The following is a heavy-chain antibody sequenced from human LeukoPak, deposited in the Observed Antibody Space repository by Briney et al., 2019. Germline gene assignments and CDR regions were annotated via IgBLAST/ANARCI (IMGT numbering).Heavy chain of an antibody. V-gene: IGHV3-21*01. CDR1: GFTFSSYS. CDR3: ARVGFGVVGYYYMDV. J-gene: IGHJ6*03. D-gene: IGHD3-3*01. CDR2: ISSSSSYI. Sequence: GGSLRLSCAASGFTFSSYSMNWVRQAPGKGLEWVSSISSSSSYIYYADSVKGRFTISRDNAKNSLYLQMNSLRAEDTAVYYCARVGFGVVGYYYMDVWGKGTTVTVSS.